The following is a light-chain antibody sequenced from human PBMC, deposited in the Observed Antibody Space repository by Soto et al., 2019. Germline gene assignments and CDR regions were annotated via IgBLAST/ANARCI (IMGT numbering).Light chain of an antibody. J-gene: IGKJ4*01. CDR2: AAT. CDR1: QSISSY. CDR3: LQDYNYPLT. Sequence: IQMTQSPSSLSASVGDRVTITCRASQSISSYLNWYQQKPGKAPKLLIYAATTLQSGVPSRFSGSGSGTDFTLTISSLQPEDFATYYCLQDYNYPLTFGGGTKVDIK. V-gene: IGKV1-6*01.